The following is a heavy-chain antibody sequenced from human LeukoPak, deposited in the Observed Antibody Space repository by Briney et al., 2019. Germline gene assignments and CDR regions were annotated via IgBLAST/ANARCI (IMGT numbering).Heavy chain of an antibody. J-gene: IGHJ4*02. V-gene: IGHV3-74*01. CDR2: ISSDGSIT. CDR3: ARSGYSSSWLFDY. CDR1: GFTLSSYW. Sequence: GGSLRLSCAASGFTLSSYWMHWVRQAPGKGLEWVSRISSDGSITTYADSVKGRFTISRDNAKNSLYLQMNSLRAEDTAVYYCARSGYSSSWLFDYWGQGTLVTVSS. D-gene: IGHD6-13*01.